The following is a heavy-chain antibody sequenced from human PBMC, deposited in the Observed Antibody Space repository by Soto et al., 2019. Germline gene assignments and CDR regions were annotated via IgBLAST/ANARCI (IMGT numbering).Heavy chain of an antibody. J-gene: IGHJ4*02. CDR3: ARTRNYIVATPPDY. CDR2: IGSKGETYAT. Sequence: GSLRLSCAASGFTFGASALQWVRQASGKGLEWLGRIGSKGETYATTYAASVKGRFTISRDDSKNTLYLQMDSLRVDDTALYYCARTRNYIVATPPDYWGQGTLVTVSS. D-gene: IGHD5-12*01. CDR1: GFTFGASA. V-gene: IGHV3-73*01.